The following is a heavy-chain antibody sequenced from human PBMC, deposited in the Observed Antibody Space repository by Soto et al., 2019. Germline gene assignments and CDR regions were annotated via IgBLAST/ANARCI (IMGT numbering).Heavy chain of an antibody. V-gene: IGHV3-7*01. D-gene: IGHD6-19*01. CDR3: AVEGSSGWYWY. J-gene: IGHJ4*02. CDR2: IKQDGSEK. CDR1: GFTFSSYW. Sequence: GGSLRLSCAASGFTFSSYWMSWVRQAPGKGLEWVANIKQDGSEKYYVDSVKGRFTISRDNAKNSLYLQMNSLRAEDTAVYYCAVEGSSGWYWYWGQGTLVTVSS.